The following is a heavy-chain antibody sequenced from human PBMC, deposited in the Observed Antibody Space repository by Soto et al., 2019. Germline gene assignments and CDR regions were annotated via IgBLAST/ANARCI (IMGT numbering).Heavy chain of an antibody. V-gene: IGHV4-4*07. D-gene: IGHD6-13*01. J-gene: IGHJ6*02. CDR3: ARDRSSSWSRYYYYGMDV. CDR1: GGSISSYY. Sequence: SETLSLTCTVSGGSISSYYWSWIRQPAGKGLEWIGRIYTSGSTNYNPSPKSRVTMSVDTSKNQFSLKLSSVTAADTAVYYCARDRSSSWSRYYYYGMDVWGQGTTVTVSS. CDR2: IYTSGST.